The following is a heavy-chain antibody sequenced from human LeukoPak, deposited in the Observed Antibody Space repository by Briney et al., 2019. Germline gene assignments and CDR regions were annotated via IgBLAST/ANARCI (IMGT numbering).Heavy chain of an antibody. Sequence: SETLSLTCTVSGGSISSGDRYWSWIRQSPGKGLEWIGYIYSTGNPYYNPSLKSRVIISVDTSKNQFSLELNSVTAADTAVYYCARDSYSYGYGGFDYWGQGILVTVSS. D-gene: IGHD5-18*01. CDR3: ARDSYSYGYGGFDY. J-gene: IGHJ4*02. V-gene: IGHV4-30-4*01. CDR2: IYSTGNP. CDR1: GGSISSGDRY.